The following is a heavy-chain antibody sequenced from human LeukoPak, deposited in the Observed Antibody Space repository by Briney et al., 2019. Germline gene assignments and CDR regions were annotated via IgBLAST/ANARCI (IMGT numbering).Heavy chain of an antibody. CDR1: GFTFSSYW. D-gene: IGHD3-3*01. V-gene: IGHV3-7*03. CDR2: IRQGGSEK. Sequence: GGSLRLSCAASGFTFSSYWMSWVRQAPGKGLEWVANIRQGGSEKYYVDSVKGRFTISRDNAKNSLYLQMNSLRAEDTAVYYCARAEDYDFWSGYHNGFDYWGEGTLVTVSS. J-gene: IGHJ4*02. CDR3: ARAEDYDFWSGYHNGFDY.